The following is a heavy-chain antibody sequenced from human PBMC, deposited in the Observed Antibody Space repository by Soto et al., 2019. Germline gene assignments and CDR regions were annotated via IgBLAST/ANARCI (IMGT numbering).Heavy chain of an antibody. CDR3: ARDQAHSSGYYPGAFDI. Sequence: SVKVSCKASGGTFSSYARSWVRQAPGQGLEWMGGIIPIFGTANYAQKFQGRVTITADESTSTAYMELSSLRSEDTAVYYCARDQAHSSGYYPGAFDIWGQGTMVTVSS. CDR2: IIPIFGTA. CDR1: GGTFSSYA. J-gene: IGHJ3*02. D-gene: IGHD3-22*01. V-gene: IGHV1-69*13.